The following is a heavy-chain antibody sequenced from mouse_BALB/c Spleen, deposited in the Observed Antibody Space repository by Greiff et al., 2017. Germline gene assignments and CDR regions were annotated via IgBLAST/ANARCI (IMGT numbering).Heavy chain of an antibody. Sequence: VMLVESGPGLVQPSQSLSITCTVSGFSLTSYGVHWVRQSPGKGLEWLGVIWSGGSTDYNAAFISRLSISKDNSKSQVFFKMNSLQANDTAIYYCARTEGDYDWYFDVWGAGTTVTVSS. V-gene: IGHV2-2*02. CDR2: IWSGGST. CDR3: ARTEGDYDWYFDV. J-gene: IGHJ1*01. CDR1: GFSLTSYG. D-gene: IGHD2-4*01.